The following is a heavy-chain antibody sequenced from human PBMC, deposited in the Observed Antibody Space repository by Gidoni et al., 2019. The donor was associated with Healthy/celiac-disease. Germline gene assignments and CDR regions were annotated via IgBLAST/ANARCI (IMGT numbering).Heavy chain of an antibody. CDR2: IYPGDSDT. D-gene: IGHD5-18*01. CDR3: ARPAVDTAMAFNWYFDL. J-gene: IGHJ2*01. V-gene: IGHV5-51*03. Sequence: EVQLVQSGAEVKKPGESLKISCTGSGYSFTSYWIGWVRQMPGKGLEWMGIIYPGDSDTRYSPSFQGQVTISADKSISTAYLQWSSLKASDTAMYYCARPAVDTAMAFNWYFDLWGRGTLVTVSS. CDR1: GYSFTSYW.